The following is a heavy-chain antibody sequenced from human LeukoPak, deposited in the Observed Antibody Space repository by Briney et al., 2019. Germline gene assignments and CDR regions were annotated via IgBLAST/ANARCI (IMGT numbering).Heavy chain of an antibody. J-gene: IGHJ4*02. CDR3: ALEGSIAVAAARGGY. V-gene: IGHV1-46*01. D-gene: IGHD6-19*01. CDR2: INPSDGST. Sequence: ASVKVSCKASGYTFTSYYMHWVRQAPGQGLEWIGIINPSDGSTTYAQRFQGRVTMTRDTSISTAYMELSRLRSDDTAVYYCALEGSIAVAAARGGYWGQGTLVTVSS. CDR1: GYTFTSYY.